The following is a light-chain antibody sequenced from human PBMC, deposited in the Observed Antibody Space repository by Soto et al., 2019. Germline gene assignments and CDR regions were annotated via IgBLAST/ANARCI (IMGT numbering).Light chain of an antibody. CDR3: SSYTSRSTHWV. CDR1: SSDVGGYNY. V-gene: IGLV2-14*01. CDR2: EVS. Sequence: QSALTQPASVSGSPGQSITISCTGTSSDVGGYNYVSWYQQHPGKAPKLMIYEVSNRPSGVSNRFSGSKSGNTASLTISGLQAEDEADYYCSSYTSRSTHWVFGVGTKLTVL. J-gene: IGLJ3*02.